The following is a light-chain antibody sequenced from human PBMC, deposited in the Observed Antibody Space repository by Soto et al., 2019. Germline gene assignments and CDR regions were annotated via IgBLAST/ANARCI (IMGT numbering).Light chain of an antibody. CDR2: EVT. CDR1: SSDVGFYNY. J-gene: IGLJ1*01. Sequence: QSALTQPASVSGSPGQSIAISCTGSSSDVGFYNYVSWYQQHPGKVPKLIIYEVTNRPSGVSNRFSGSKSGNTASLTISGLQAEDEADYYCGSWDSSLSAYVFGTGTRSPS. V-gene: IGLV2-14*01. CDR3: GSWDSSLSAYV.